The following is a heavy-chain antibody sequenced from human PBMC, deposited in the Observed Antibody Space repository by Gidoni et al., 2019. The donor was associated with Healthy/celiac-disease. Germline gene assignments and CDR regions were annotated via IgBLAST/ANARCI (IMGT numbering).Heavy chain of an antibody. CDR2: ISYDGSNK. CDR3: AKDGCSGGSCGGYFDY. V-gene: IGHV3-30*18. D-gene: IGHD2-15*01. CDR1: GFTFRSYG. Sequence: QVQLVESGGGVVQPGRSLRLSCAASGFTFRSYGMHWVRQAPGKGLEWVAVISYDGSNKYYADSVKGRFTISRDNSKNTLYLQMNSLRAEDTAVYYCAKDGCSGGSCGGYFDYWGQGTLVTVSS. J-gene: IGHJ4*02.